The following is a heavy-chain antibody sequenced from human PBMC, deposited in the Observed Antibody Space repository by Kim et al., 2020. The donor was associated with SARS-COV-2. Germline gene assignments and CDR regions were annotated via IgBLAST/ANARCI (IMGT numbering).Heavy chain of an antibody. CDR3: AKDIQTMGRGVIPD. V-gene: IGHV3-30*02. J-gene: IGHJ4*02. Sequence: ADSVKGRFTISRDNSKNTLYLQMNSLRAEDTAVYYCAKDIQTMGRGVIPDWGQGTLVTVSS. D-gene: IGHD3-10*01.